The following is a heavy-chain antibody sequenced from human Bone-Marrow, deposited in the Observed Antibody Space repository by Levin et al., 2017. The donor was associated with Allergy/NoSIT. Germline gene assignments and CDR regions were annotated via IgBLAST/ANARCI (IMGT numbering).Heavy chain of an antibody. Sequence: LGESLKISCAASGILFSSYDMNWVRQAPGKGLEWVSSISAGGNYIYYADSVKGRFTISRDNAKNSLFLQMNSLRAEDTAVYYCASWAMYHYDRSAFDYFYYATDVWGQGTTVTVSS. D-gene: IGHD3-22*01. J-gene: IGHJ6*02. CDR2: ISAGGNYI. V-gene: IGHV3-21*01. CDR1: GILFSSYD. CDR3: ASWAMYHYDRSAFDYFYYATDV.